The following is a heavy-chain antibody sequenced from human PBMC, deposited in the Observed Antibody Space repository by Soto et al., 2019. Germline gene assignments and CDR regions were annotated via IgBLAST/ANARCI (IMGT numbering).Heavy chain of an antibody. CDR1: VDSVSRNSAA. V-gene: IGHV6-1*01. CDR3: ASAWGSGSCWYGSFAY. J-gene: IGHJ4*02. CDR2: TYYRAKWTN. Sequence: PSQTLSLTPAISVDSVSRNSAAWNWVRQSPSSGLEWLGRTYYRAKWTNHYAVSVKRRITINPDTSKNQCSLQLNSVTPEDTAVYFCASAWGSGSCWYGSFAYWGQGTQVTVSS. D-gene: IGHD6-19*01.